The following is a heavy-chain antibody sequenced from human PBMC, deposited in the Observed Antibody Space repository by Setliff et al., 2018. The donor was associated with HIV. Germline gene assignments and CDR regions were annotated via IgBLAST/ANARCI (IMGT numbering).Heavy chain of an antibody. CDR1: GYTFTAHH. J-gene: IGHJ4*02. CDR3: ARVVDRDYDFWSAYEY. Sequence: ASVKVSCKSSGYTFTAHHIHWVRQAPGQGPEWMGWIIPKSGETSYAEKFRGRVTMTRDTSLSTAYMELSWLTSDDTAVYYCARVVDRDYDFWSAYEYWGQGTMDTVSS. D-gene: IGHD3-3*01. CDR2: IIPKSGET. V-gene: IGHV1-2*02.